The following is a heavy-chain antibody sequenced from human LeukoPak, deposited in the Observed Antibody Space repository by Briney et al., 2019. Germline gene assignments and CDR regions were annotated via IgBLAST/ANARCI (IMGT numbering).Heavy chain of an antibody. CDR3: ARDRDSSGPPRFDY. D-gene: IGHD3-22*01. J-gene: IGHJ4*02. CDR2: IYYSGST. CDR1: GGSISSYY. V-gene: IGHV4-59*01. Sequence: SETLSLTCTVSGGSISSYYWSWIRQPPGKGLEWIWYIYYSGSTNYNPSLKSRVTISVDTSKNQFSLKLSSVTAADTAVYYCARDRDSSGPPRFDYWGQGTLVTVSS.